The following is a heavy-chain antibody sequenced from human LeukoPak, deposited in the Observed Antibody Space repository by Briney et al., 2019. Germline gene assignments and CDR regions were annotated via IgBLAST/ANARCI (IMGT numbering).Heavy chain of an antibody. D-gene: IGHD3-10*01. CDR1: GYLLSELS. CDR3: ARSRPGSLGYYGMDV. CDR2: FDPEDDDR. Sequence: ASVKVSCKVSGYLLSELSMHWVRQAPGKGLEWMGGFDPEDDDRISAQKFQGRVTMTEDTSTDTAYMESSSLRSEDTAVYYCARSRPGSLGYYGMDVWGQGTTVTVSS. J-gene: IGHJ6*02. V-gene: IGHV1-24*01.